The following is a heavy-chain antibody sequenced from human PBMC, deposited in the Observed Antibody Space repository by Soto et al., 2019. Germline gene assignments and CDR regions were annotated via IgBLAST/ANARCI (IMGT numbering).Heavy chain of an antibody. CDR1: GYTFTSYA. CDR2: INAGNGNT. J-gene: IGHJ4*02. D-gene: IGHD2-2*01. Sequence: GASVKVSCKASGYTFTSYAIDWVRQAPGQRLEWMGWINAGNGNTKYSQKFQGRVTITRDTSASTAYMELSSLRAEDTAVYYCAKDLDATVFNFDYWGQGTLVTVSS. CDR3: AKDLDATVFNFDY. V-gene: IGHV1-3*01.